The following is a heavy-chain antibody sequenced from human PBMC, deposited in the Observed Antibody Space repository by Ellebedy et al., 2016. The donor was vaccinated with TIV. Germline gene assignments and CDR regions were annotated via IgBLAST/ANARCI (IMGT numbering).Heavy chain of an antibody. J-gene: IGHJ4*02. D-gene: IGHD6-19*01. CDR3: ARVSVAEGFDY. CDR1: GGTFSSYA. V-gene: IGHV1-2*02. CDR2: INPNSGGT. Sequence: AASVKVSCKASGGTFSSYAISWVRQAPGQGLEWMGWINPNSGGTNYAQKFQGRVTMTRDTSISTAYMELSRLRSDDTAVYYCARVSVAEGFDYWGQGTLVTVSS.